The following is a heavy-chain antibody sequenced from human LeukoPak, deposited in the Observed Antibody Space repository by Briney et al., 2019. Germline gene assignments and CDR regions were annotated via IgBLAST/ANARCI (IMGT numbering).Heavy chain of an antibody. Sequence: SETLSLTCTVSVYSISSGYYWGWIRQPPGKGLEWIGSIYHSGSTYYNPSLKSRVTISVDTSKNQFSLKLSSVTAADTAVYYCARSDGYGLVGIWGQGTVVTVSS. D-gene: IGHD3-10*01. V-gene: IGHV4-38-2*02. J-gene: IGHJ3*02. CDR1: VYSISSGYY. CDR3: ARSDGYGLVGI. CDR2: IYHSGST.